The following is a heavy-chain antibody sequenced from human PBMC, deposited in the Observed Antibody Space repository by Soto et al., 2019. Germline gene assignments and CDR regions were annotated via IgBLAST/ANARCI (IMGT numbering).Heavy chain of an antibody. Sequence: PSETLSLTCTVSGGSISSGDYYWSWIRQPPGKGLECIGYIYYSGSTYYNPSLRSRLTISVDTSKNQFSLKLSSVTAADTAVYYCARVSGSYYYGMDVWGQGTTVTVSS. CDR3: ARVSGSYYYGMDV. V-gene: IGHV4-30-4*01. D-gene: IGHD1-26*01. J-gene: IGHJ6*02. CDR1: GGSISSGDYY. CDR2: IYYSGST.